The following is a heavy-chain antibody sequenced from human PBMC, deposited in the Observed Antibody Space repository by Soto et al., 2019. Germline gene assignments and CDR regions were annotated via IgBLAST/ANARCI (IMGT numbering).Heavy chain of an antibody. CDR3: ARDIVVVPAARHDDY. CDR2: ISSSSSYI. D-gene: IGHD2-2*01. CDR1: GFTFSSYS. V-gene: IGHV3-21*01. Sequence: ESGGGLVKPGGSLRLSCAASGFTFSSYSMNWVRQAPGKGLEWVSSISSSSSYIYYADSVKGRFTISRDNAKNSLYLQMNSLRAEDTAVYYCARDIVVVPAARHDDYWGQGTLVTVSS. J-gene: IGHJ4*02.